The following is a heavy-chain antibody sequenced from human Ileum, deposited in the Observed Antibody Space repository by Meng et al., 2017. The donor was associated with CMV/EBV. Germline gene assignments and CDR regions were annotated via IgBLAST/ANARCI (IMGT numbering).Heavy chain of an antibody. V-gene: IGHV3-72*01. CDR3: VKSSGTFYPAFDY. Sequence: SGFIFSDHYMDWVRQAPGQGLVLVGRVRDRGNSYTTEYAASVKGRFTISRDDSKNSLYLQMNSLENEDTAVYYCVKSSGTFYPAFDYWGQGTLVTVSS. CDR2: VRDRGNSYTT. D-gene: IGHD1-26*01. J-gene: IGHJ4*02. CDR1: GFIFSDHY.